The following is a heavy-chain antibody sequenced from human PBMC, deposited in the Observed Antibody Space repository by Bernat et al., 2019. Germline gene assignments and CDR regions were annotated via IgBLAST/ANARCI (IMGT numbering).Heavy chain of an antibody. CDR3: AKEAAAGTDHYYYYGMDV. V-gene: IGHV3-9*01. CDR1: GFTFDDYA. Sequence: EVQLVESGGGLVQPGRSLRLSCAASGFTFDDYAMHWVRQAPGKGLEWVSGISWNSGSIGYADSVKGRFTISRDNAKNSLYLQMNSRRAEDTALYYCAKEAAAGTDHYYYYGMDVWGQGTTVTVSS. CDR2: ISWNSGSI. D-gene: IGHD6-13*01. J-gene: IGHJ6*02.